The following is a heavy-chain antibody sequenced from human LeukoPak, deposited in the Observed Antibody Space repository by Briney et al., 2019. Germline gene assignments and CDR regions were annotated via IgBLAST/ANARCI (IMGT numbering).Heavy chain of an antibody. V-gene: IGHV3-23*01. Sequence: ETLSLTCTVSGGSISSYYWSWIRQPAGKGLEWVSAISGSGGSTYYADSVKGRFTISRDNSKNTLYLQMDSLRAEDTAVYYCAPVLPDSRNGYFDYWGQGTLVTVSS. D-gene: IGHD3-10*01. CDR3: APVLPDSRNGYFDY. CDR1: GGSISSYY. CDR2: ISGSGGST. J-gene: IGHJ4*02.